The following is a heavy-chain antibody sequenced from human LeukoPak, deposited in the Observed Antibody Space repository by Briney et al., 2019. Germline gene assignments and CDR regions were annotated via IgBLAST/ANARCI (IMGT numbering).Heavy chain of an antibody. J-gene: IGHJ4*02. CDR3: ARDDRYFDWLYFDY. V-gene: IGHV3-23*01. CDR1: GFTFSSYS. Sequence: GGSLRLSCAASGFTFSSYSMNWVRQAPGKGLEWVSAISGSGGSTYYADSVKGRFTISRDNFRNTVFLQMNSLRAEDTAVYYCARDDRYFDWLYFDYWGQGTLVTVSS. D-gene: IGHD3-9*01. CDR2: ISGSGGST.